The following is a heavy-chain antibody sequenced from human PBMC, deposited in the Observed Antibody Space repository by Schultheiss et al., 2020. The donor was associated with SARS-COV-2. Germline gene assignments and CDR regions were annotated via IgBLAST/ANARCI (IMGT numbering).Heavy chain of an antibody. CDR3: ARGPYYDFWSGYYMSGRFRFDP. J-gene: IGHJ5*02. D-gene: IGHD3-3*01. Sequence: ASVKVSCKASGYTFTSYDINWVRQATGQGLEWMGWMNPNSGNTAYAQKVQGRVTMTTDTSTSTAYMELRSLRSDDTAVYYCARGPYYDFWSGYYMSGRFRFDPWGQGTLVTVSS. CDR1: GYTFTSYD. V-gene: IGHV1-8*01. CDR2: MNPNSGNT.